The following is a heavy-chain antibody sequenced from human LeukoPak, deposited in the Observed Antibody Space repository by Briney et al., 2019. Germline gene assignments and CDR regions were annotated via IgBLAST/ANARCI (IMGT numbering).Heavy chain of an antibody. Sequence: GRSLRLSCAASGFTFSSYGMHWVRQAPGKGLEWVAVIWYDGSNKYYADSVKGRFTISRDNSKNTLYLQMNSLRAEDTAVYYCAREDIVATTPLDYWGHGALVTVSS. CDR1: GFTFSSYG. V-gene: IGHV3-33*01. CDR3: AREDIVATTPLDY. J-gene: IGHJ4*01. CDR2: IWYDGSNK. D-gene: IGHD5-12*01.